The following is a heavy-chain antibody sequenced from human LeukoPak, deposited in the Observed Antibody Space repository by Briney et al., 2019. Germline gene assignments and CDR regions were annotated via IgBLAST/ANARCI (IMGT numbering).Heavy chain of an antibody. CDR1: GFTFSSYS. CDR2: ISSSSSYI. Sequence: KSGGSLRLSCAASGFTFSSYSMNWVRQAPGKGLEWVSSISSSSSYIYYADSVKGRFTISRDNAKNSLYLQMNSLRAEDTAVYYCASDVDTAMVTIDYWGQGTLVTVSS. J-gene: IGHJ4*02. CDR3: ASDVDTAMVTIDY. V-gene: IGHV3-21*01. D-gene: IGHD5-18*01.